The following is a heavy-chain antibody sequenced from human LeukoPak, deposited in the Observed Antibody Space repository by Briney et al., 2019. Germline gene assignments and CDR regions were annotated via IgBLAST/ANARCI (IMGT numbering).Heavy chain of an antibody. J-gene: IGHJ4*02. Sequence: ASVKVSCKASGYTFTSYGISWGRQAPGQGLEWMGWISAYNGNTNYAQKLQGRVTMTTDTSTSTAYMELRSLRSDDTAVYYCARGVVVPAAKYDSLHTYGSDYWGQGTLVTVSS. CDR2: ISAYNGNT. CDR1: GYTFTSYG. V-gene: IGHV1-18*01. D-gene: IGHD2-2*01. CDR3: ARGVVVPAAKYDSLHTYGSDY.